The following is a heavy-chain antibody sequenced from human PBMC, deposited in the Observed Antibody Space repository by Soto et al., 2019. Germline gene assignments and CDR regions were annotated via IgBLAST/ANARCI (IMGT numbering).Heavy chain of an antibody. CDR1: GFTFSSYA. CDR2: ISGSGGST. Sequence: GGSLRVSCAASGFTFSSYAMSWVRQAPGKGLEWVSAISGSGGSTYYADSVKGRFTISRDNSKNTLYLQMNSLRAEDTAVYYCANGGVYDLRDYYYYYGMDVWGQGTTVTVSS. D-gene: IGHD3-3*01. CDR3: ANGGVYDLRDYYYYYGMDV. J-gene: IGHJ6*02. V-gene: IGHV3-23*01.